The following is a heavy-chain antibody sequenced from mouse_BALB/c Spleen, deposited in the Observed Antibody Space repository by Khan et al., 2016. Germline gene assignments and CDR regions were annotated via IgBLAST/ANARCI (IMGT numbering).Heavy chain of an antibody. CDR1: GFTFRSFG. CDR3: SRGSIYALDY. CDR2: ISSGASNI. V-gene: IGHV5-17*02. Sequence: EVELVESGGGLVQPGGSRKLSCAASGFTFRSFGMHWVRQAPEKGLEWVAYISSGASNIYYTDTVKGRFTISRDNPKNTLFLQMTSLRSEDTAMYYCSRGSIYALDYWGQGTSVTVSS. J-gene: IGHJ4*01. D-gene: IGHD1-1*02.